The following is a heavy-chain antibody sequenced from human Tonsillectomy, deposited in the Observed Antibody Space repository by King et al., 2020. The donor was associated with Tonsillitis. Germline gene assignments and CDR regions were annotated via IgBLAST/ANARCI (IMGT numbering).Heavy chain of an antibody. CDR1: GGSISSGDYY. V-gene: IGHV4-30-4*01. D-gene: IGHD2-21*02. CDR3: ARSIGGEVVTAIPFEDY. Sequence: VQLQESGPGLVKPSQTLSLTCTVSGGSISSGDYYWSWIRQPPGKGLEWIGYIYYSGSTYYNPSLKSRVTISVDTSKNQFSLKLSSVTAADTAVYYWARSIGGEVVTAIPFEDYWGQGTLVTVSS. CDR2: IYYSGST. J-gene: IGHJ4*02.